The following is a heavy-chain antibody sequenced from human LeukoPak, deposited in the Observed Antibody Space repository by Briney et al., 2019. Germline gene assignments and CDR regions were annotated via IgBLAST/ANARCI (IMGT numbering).Heavy chain of an antibody. Sequence: GGSLRLSCAASGFTFSSYSMNWVRQAPGKGLEWVANIKQDGSQKYYVDSVKGRFTISRDNAKNSLYLQMDSLRAEDTAVYYCARDTGCAGGTCFSFYDYWGQGTLVTVSS. CDR2: IKQDGSQK. CDR3: ARDTGCAGGTCFSFYDY. J-gene: IGHJ4*02. V-gene: IGHV3-7*01. D-gene: IGHD2-15*01. CDR1: GFTFSSYS.